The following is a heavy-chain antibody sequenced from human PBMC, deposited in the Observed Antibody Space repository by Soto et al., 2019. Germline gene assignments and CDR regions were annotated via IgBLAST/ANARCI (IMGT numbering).Heavy chain of an antibody. CDR1: GFTFSSYA. CDR3: AKDGESYGDYGFDY. CDR2: LSGSGGRT. D-gene: IGHD4-17*01. V-gene: IGHV3-23*01. Sequence: EVPLLESGGGLVQPGGSLRLSCAASGFTFSSYAMSWVRQAPGKGLEWVSALSGSGGRTYYADSVKGRFTISRDNSKNTLYLQMNSLRADDTAVYYCAKDGESYGDYGFDYWGQGTLVTVSS. J-gene: IGHJ4*02.